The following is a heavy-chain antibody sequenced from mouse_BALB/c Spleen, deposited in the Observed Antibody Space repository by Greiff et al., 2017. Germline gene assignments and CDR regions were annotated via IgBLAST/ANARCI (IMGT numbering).Heavy chain of an antibody. Sequence: VQLKQSGPSLVKPSQTLSLTCSVTGDSITSCYWNWIRKFPGNKLEYMGYISYSGSTYYNPSLKSRISITRDTSKNQYYLQLNSVTTEDTATYYCARHDYGAMDYWGQGTSVTVSS. V-gene: IGHV3-8*02. CDR3: ARHDYGAMDY. CDR2: ISYSGST. J-gene: IGHJ4*01. CDR1: GDSITSCY.